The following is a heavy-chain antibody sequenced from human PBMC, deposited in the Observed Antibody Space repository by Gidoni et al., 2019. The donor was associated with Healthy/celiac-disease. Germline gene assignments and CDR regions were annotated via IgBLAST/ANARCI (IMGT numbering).Heavy chain of an antibody. J-gene: IGHJ2*01. V-gene: IGHV3-15*01. Sequence: EVQLVESGGGLVKPGGSLRLSCAASGFTFSNAWMSWVRQAPGKGLEWVGRIKSKTDGGTTDYAAPVKGRFTISRDDSKNTLYLQMNSLKTEDTAVYYCTTGAIFGVVIPVDWYFDLWGRGTLVTVSS. CDR1: GFTFSNAW. CDR2: IKSKTDGGTT. CDR3: TTGAIFGVVIPVDWYFDL. D-gene: IGHD3-3*01.